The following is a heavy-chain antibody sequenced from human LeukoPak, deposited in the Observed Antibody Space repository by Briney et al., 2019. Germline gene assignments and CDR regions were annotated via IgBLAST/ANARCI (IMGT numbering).Heavy chain of an antibody. CDR3: ATALGSYYD. CDR2: ISAYNGNT. CDR1: GYTFTSYG. J-gene: IGHJ4*02. D-gene: IGHD1-26*01. V-gene: IGHV1-18*01. Sequence: GASVKVSCKASGYTFTSYGISWVRQAPGQGLEWMGWISAYNGNTNYAQKLQGRVTMTEDISTDTAYMELSSLRSEDTAVYYCATALGSYYDWGQGTLVTVSS.